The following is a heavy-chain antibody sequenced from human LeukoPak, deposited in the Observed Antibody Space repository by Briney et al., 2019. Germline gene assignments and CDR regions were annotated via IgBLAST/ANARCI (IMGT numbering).Heavy chain of an antibody. D-gene: IGHD5/OR15-5a*01. CDR3: AMDYPSTGYY. J-gene: IGHJ4*02. CDR2: ISGGGAST. V-gene: IGHV3-23*01. CDR1: GFTFISYA. Sequence: GGSLRLSCAASGFTFISYAMTWVRQAPGKGLQWVSAISGGGASTHYADTVKGRFTISRDNSKNTLYLQMNSLRAEDTAVYYCAMDYPSTGYYRGQGTLVTVST.